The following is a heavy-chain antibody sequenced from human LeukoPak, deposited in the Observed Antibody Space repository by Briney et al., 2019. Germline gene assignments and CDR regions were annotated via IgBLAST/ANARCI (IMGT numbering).Heavy chain of an antibody. Sequence: ASVKVSCKASGYTFTGYYMHWVRQAPGQGLEWMGRINPNSGGTNYAQKFQGRVTMTRGTSISTAYMELSRLRSDDTAVYYCARDLGLQYQLLYDAFDIWGQGTMVTVSS. D-gene: IGHD2-2*02. J-gene: IGHJ3*02. CDR2: INPNSGGT. CDR1: GYTFTGYY. V-gene: IGHV1-2*06. CDR3: ARDLGLQYQLLYDAFDI.